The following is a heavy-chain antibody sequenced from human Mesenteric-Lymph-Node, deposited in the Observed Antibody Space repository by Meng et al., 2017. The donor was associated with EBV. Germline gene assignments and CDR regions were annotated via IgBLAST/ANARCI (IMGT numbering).Heavy chain of an antibody. CDR3: ARDSTGDGRRFDP. V-gene: IGHV1-3*01. Sequence: QVQLVQSGAEVKKPGASVKVSCEASGYTFTSYAMHWVRQAPGQRLEWMGWINVGNGDTKYSQKFHGRVTITRDTSATTAYMELRSLTSEDTAVYYCARDSTGDGRRFDPWGQGTLVTVSS. CDR2: INVGNGDT. CDR1: GYTFTSYA. D-gene: IGHD6-19*01. J-gene: IGHJ5*02.